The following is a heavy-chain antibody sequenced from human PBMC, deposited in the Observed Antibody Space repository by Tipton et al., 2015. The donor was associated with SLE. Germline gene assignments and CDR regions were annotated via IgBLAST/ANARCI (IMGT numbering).Heavy chain of an antibody. CDR2: IGNAGDT. J-gene: IGHJ6*02. V-gene: IGHV3-13*01. CDR1: GFPFSSYD. CDR3: ARSRYPPLGPMDV. D-gene: IGHD2-15*01. Sequence: VQLVQSGGGLVQPGGSLRLSCAASGFPFSSYDLHWVRQATGKGLGWVSDIGNAGDTYSPGPVKGRFTISRENAKNSLYLQMNSLGAGDTAVYYCARSRYPPLGPMDVWAQGTTVTVSS.